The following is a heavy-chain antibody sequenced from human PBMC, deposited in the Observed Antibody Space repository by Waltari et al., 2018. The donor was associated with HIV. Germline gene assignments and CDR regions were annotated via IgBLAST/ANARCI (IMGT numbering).Heavy chain of an antibody. J-gene: IGHJ1*01. D-gene: IGHD1-1*01. CDR2: ITQNPYGGTA. CDR1: GFTFADFA. V-gene: IGHV3-49*04. CDR3: VRHSTTRAYTTSLAPGFHFQF. Sequence: EVQLVESGGGLVPPGRSRRLSCATSGFTFADFASTWVRQAPGKGLACVGYITQNPYGGTAWAAASVKVRFTISREYSKGIAYFQMDSLTRVDTGLYDCVRHSTTRAYTTSLAPGFHFQFWGQGTLVTVSS.